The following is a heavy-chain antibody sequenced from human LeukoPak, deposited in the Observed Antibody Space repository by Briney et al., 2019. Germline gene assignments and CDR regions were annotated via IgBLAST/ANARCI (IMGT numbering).Heavy chain of an antibody. D-gene: IGHD7-27*01. CDR2: INHSGST. Sequence: SETLSLTCAVYGGSFSGYYWSWIRQPPGKGLEWIGEINHSGSTNYNPSLKSRVTISVDTSKNQLSLRLSSMTAADTAVYFCARKDWGKLVLDYWGQGTLVTVSS. CDR1: GGSFSGYY. CDR3: ARKDWGKLVLDY. J-gene: IGHJ4*02. V-gene: IGHV4-34*01.